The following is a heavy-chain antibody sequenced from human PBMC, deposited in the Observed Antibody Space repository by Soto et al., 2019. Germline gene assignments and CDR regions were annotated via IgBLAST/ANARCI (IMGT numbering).Heavy chain of an antibody. J-gene: IGHJ4*02. D-gene: IGHD4-17*01. CDR2: IHYIGST. CDR3: ARVGGYYGDYPNFDY. V-gene: IGHV4-59*01. CDR1: GSSISGFY. Sequence: PSETLSLTCIVSGSSISGFYWSWIRQPPGKGLEWIGNIHYIGSTNYNPSRKSRVTISVDMSKNQFSLKVNSVPAADTAVYYCARVGGYYGDYPNFDYWGQGMLVTVSS.